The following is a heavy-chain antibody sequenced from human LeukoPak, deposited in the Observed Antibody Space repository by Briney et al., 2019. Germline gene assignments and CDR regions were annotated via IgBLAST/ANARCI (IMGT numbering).Heavy chain of an antibody. Sequence: PSETLSLTCTVSGGSISSYYWSWIRQPPGKGLEWIGYIYYSGTTNYNPSLKSRVTISVDTSKNQFSLKLSSVTAADPAVYYCARDSNYYGSGSYSLDSWGQGTLVTVSS. J-gene: IGHJ4*02. V-gene: IGHV4-59*01. CDR3: ARDSNYYGSGSYSLDS. D-gene: IGHD3-10*01. CDR1: GGSISSYY. CDR2: IYYSGTT.